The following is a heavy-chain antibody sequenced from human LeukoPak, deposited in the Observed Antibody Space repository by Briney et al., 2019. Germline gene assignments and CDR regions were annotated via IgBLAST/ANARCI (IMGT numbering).Heavy chain of an antibody. CDR3: ARQVLPEYSSSSGFDY. CDR2: IYYSGST. D-gene: IGHD6-6*01. CDR1: GGSISSYY. V-gene: IGHV4-59*08. J-gene: IGHJ4*02. Sequence: PSETLSLTCTVSGGSISSYYWSWIRQPPGKGLEWIGYIYYSGSTNYNPSLKSRVTISVDTSKNQFSLKLSSVTAADTAVYYCARQVLPEYSSSSGFDYWGQGTLVTVSS.